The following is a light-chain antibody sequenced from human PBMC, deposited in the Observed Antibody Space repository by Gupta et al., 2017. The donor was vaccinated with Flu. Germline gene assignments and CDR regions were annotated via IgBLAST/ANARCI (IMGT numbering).Light chain of an antibody. V-gene: IGKV4-1*01. CDR2: WAS. Sequence: DVVMTQSPDSLAVSLGERATLNCKSSQSVFYSSNNKNYLAWYQQKPGQPPKLLIYWASTRESGVPDRFSGSGSETDFTLTISSLQAEDVAVYYCQQYFSLPFTFGPGTKVDIK. J-gene: IGKJ3*01. CDR3: QQYFSLPFT. CDR1: QSVFYSSNNKNY.